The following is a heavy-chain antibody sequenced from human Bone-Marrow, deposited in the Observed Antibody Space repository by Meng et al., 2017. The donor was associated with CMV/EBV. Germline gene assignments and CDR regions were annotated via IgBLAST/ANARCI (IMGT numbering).Heavy chain of an antibody. CDR1: GFTFSNAW. Sequence: EVTLVESGGDAVKRGGLLRLCCAGAGFTFSNAWMSWVRQAPGKGLEWVGRIKSKTDGETADYNAPVKGRFTISRDDSKNTLYLQMNSLKTDDTAIYYCIWNDLGDYWGQGTLVTVSS. J-gene: IGHJ4*02. D-gene: IGHD1-1*01. CDR3: IWNDLGDY. CDR2: IKSKTDGETA. V-gene: IGHV3-15*01.